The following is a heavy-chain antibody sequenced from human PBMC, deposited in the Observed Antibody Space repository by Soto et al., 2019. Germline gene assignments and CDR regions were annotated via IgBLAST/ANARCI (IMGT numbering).Heavy chain of an antibody. V-gene: IGHV3-23*01. D-gene: IGHD5-12*01. Sequence: GGSLRLSCAASGFTFSSYAMSWVRQAPGKGLEWVSAISGSGGSTYYADSVKGRFTISRDNSKNTLYLQMNSLRAEDTAVYYCAKSRGYSGYGRGSYFDYWGQGTLVTVSS. CDR2: ISGSGGST. J-gene: IGHJ4*02. CDR1: GFTFSSYA. CDR3: AKSRGYSGYGRGSYFDY.